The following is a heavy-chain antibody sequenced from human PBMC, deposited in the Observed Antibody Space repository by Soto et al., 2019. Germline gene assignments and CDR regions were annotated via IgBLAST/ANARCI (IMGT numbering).Heavy chain of an antibody. CDR2: TYYRSRWYN. CDR3: AGTTSHQWYYMDV. CDR1: GDSVSSNRGA. D-gene: IGHD1-7*01. J-gene: IGHJ6*03. Sequence: SQTLSLTCAISGDSVSSNRGAWNWIRLSPSRGLEWLARTYYRSRWYNDYAVSVRSRITVNPDTSKNQFSLQLTSVTPEDTAVYYCAGTTSHQWYYMDVWGKGTTVTVSS. V-gene: IGHV6-1*01.